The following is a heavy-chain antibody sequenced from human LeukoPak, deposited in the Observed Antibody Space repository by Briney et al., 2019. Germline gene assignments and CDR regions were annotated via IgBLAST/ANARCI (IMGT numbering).Heavy chain of an antibody. CDR1: GFTFSDYY. Sequence: PGGSLRLSCAASGFTFSDYYISWIRQAPGKGLEWVSYISSSGSTIYYADSVKGRFTISRDNAKNSLYLQMNSLRAEDTAVYYCARDFGIIQPSGYFDYWGQGTLVTVSS. V-gene: IGHV3-11*01. CDR3: ARDFGIIQPSGYFDY. D-gene: IGHD3-3*01. CDR2: ISSSGSTI. J-gene: IGHJ4*02.